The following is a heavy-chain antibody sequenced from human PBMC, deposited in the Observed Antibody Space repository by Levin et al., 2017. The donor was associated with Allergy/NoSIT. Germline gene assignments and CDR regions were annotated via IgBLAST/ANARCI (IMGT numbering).Heavy chain of an antibody. CDR2: ISSSSSYI. V-gene: IGHV3-21*01. Sequence: GGSLRLSCAASGFTFSSYSMNWVRQAPGKGLEWVSSISSSSSYIYYADSVKGRFTISRDNAKNSMYLQMNSLRAEDTAVYYCARVRVRGGYSYGVDYWGQGTLVTVSS. CDR1: GFTFSSYS. J-gene: IGHJ4*02. D-gene: IGHD5-18*01. CDR3: ARVRVRGGYSYGVDY.